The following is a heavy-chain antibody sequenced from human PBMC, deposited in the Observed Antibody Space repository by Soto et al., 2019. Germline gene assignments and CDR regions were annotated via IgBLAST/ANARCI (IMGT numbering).Heavy chain of an antibody. Sequence: GGSLRLSCAASGFTFSSYSMNWVRQAPGKGLEWVSSISSSSSYIYYADSVKGRFTISRDNAKNSLYLQMNSLRAEDTAVYYCAKDRTYYDILTGYYKGYFDYWGQGTLVTVSS. J-gene: IGHJ4*02. CDR2: ISSSSSYI. CDR3: AKDRTYYDILTGYYKGYFDY. V-gene: IGHV3-21*01. D-gene: IGHD3-9*01. CDR1: GFTFSSYS.